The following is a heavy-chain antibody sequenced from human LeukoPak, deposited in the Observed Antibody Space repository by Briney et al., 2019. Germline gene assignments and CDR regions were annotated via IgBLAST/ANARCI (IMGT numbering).Heavy chain of an antibody. CDR2: ISGSGGST. V-gene: IGHV3-23*01. D-gene: IGHD4-17*01. CDR1: GFTFSSYA. CDR3: ARGCQTTATTIDH. Sequence: GGSLRLSCAASGFTFSSYAMSWVRQAPGKGLEWVSAISGSGGSTYHADSVRGRFTISRDNSKNTLYLQMNSLRAEDTAVYYCARGCQTTATTIDHWGQGSLVTVSS. J-gene: IGHJ5*02.